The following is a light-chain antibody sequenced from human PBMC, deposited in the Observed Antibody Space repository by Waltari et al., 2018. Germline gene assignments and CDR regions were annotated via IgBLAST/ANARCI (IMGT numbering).Light chain of an antibody. CDR1: QSVSSN. V-gene: IGKV3-15*01. CDR3: QQYNNWPLLT. CDR2: GAS. J-gene: IGKJ4*01. Sequence: EIVMTQSPATLSVSPGERANLSCRASQSVSSNLAWYQQKPGQAPRRLIYGASTRATGIPARFSGSGSGTEFTLTISSLQSEDFAVYYCQQYNNWPLLTFGGGTKVEIK.